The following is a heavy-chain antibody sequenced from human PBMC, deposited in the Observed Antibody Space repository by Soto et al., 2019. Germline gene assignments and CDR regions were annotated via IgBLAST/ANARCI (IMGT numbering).Heavy chain of an antibody. V-gene: IGHV4-39*01. CDR1: GGSISSSSYY. Sequence: SETLSLTCTVSGGSISSSSYYWGWIRQPPGKGLEWIGSIYYSGSTYYNPSLKSRVTISVDTSKNQFSLKLSSVTAADTAVYYCARVTMIVVVRIERYYYYGMDVWGQGTTVTVSS. CDR3: ARVTMIVVVRIERYYYYGMDV. D-gene: IGHD3-22*01. J-gene: IGHJ6*02. CDR2: IYYSGST.